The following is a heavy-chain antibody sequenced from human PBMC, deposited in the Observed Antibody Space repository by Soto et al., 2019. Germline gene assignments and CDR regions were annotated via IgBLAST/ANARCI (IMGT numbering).Heavy chain of an antibody. CDR1: GYSFITYW. CDR2: IYPDDSDT. J-gene: IGHJ4*02. V-gene: IGHV5-51*01. CDR3: ARPGYYDSSGFFNFDH. D-gene: IGHD3-22*01. Sequence: GESLKISCKASGYSFITYWIGWVRQLPGKGLEWMGIIYPDDSDTRYSPSFQGQVTISADKSFTTVYLQWNSLKASDTAIYYCARPGYYDSSGFFNFDHWGQGTLVTVSS.